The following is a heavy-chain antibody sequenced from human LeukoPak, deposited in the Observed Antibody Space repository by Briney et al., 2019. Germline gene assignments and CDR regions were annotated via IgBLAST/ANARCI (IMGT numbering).Heavy chain of an antibody. J-gene: IGHJ3*01. V-gene: IGHV4-59*08. CDR2: IYYSGST. Sequence: SETLSLTCTVSGGSISSYYWSWIRQPPGKGLEWIGYIYYSGSTNYNPSLKSRVTISVDTSKNQFSLKLSSVTAADTAVYYCASDPGPGGYDPYLYRGQGTMVTVSS. CDR3: ASDPGPGGYDPYLY. D-gene: IGHD5-12*01. CDR1: GGSISSYY.